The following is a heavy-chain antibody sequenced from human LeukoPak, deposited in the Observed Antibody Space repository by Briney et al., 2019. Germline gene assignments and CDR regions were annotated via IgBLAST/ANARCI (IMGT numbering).Heavy chain of an antibody. D-gene: IGHD6-13*01. Sequence: ASVKVSCKASGYTFTSYYMHWVRQAPGQGLEWMGIINPSGGSTSYAQKFQGRVTMTRDTSTSTVYMELSSLRSKDTAVNYCARDLGVRGYSSSWPYYFDYWGQGTLVTVSS. CDR3: ARDLGVRGYSSSWPYYFDY. V-gene: IGHV1-46*01. CDR2: INPSGGST. J-gene: IGHJ4*02. CDR1: GYTFTSYY.